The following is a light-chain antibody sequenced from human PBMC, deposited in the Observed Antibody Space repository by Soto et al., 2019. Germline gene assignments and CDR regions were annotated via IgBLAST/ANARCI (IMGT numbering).Light chain of an antibody. CDR3: LSYRARSTFL. Sequence: SGSPGQSITISCTGTSSDIGAYNSVSWYQHHPGKAPKLIVFRVSFRPSAVSDRFSGSKSDNTASLTISGLQNEEEADYYCLSYRARSTFLFRTGTKVTV. CDR1: SSDIGAYNS. CDR2: RVS. J-gene: IGLJ1*01. V-gene: IGLV2-14*01.